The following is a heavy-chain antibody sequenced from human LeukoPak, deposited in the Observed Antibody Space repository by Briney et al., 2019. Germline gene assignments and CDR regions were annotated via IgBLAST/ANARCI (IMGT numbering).Heavy chain of an antibody. Sequence: GGSLRLSCAASGFTFNNYAMGWVRQAPGKGLEWVSVISGSSAGIKYADSVKGRFTISRDNSKNTLYLQMNSLRAEDTAVYYCAKDGGTVTPFDPWGQGTLVTVSS. D-gene: IGHD4-17*01. J-gene: IGHJ5*02. CDR2: ISGSSAGI. CDR1: GFTFNNYA. CDR3: AKDGGTVTPFDP. V-gene: IGHV3-23*01.